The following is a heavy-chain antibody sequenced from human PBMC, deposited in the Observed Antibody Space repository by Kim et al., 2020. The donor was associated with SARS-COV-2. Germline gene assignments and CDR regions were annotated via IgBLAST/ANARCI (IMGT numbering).Heavy chain of an antibody. CDR1: GFTFSSYA. CDR2: ISGGGGST. J-gene: IGHJ6*02. CDR3: AKSPGRYYYYGMDV. Sequence: GGSLRLSCAASGFTFSSYAMSWVRQAPGKGLEWVSAISGGGGSTYYADSVKGRFSISRDNSKNTLYLQMNSLRAEDTAVYYCAKSPGRYYYYGMDVWGQGTTVTVS. V-gene: IGHV3-23*01. D-gene: IGHD3-10*01.